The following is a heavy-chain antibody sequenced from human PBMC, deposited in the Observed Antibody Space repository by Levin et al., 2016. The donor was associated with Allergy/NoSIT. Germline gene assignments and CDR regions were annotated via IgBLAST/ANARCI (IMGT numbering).Heavy chain of an antibody. Sequence: SETLSLTCTVSGGSISSYYWSWIRQPPGKGLEWIGYIYYSGSTNYNPSLKSRVTISVDTSKNQFSLKLSSVTAADTAVYYCARGLPAANPRWFDPWGQGTLVTVSS. CDR2: IYYSGST. J-gene: IGHJ5*02. CDR3: ARGLPAANPRWFDP. D-gene: IGHD2-2*01. V-gene: IGHV4-59*01. CDR1: GGSISSYY.